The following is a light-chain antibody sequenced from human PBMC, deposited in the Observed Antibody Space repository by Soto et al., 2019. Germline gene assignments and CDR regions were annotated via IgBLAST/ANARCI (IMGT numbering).Light chain of an antibody. CDR3: AAWDDSLNGYV. CDR2: SNN. Sequence: YVLTQPPSASGTPGQGVTISCSGSSSNIGSNTVNWYQQLPGTAPKLLIYSNNQRPSGVPDRFSGSKSGTSASLAISGLQSEDEADYYCAAWDDSLNGYVFGTGTKVTVL. V-gene: IGLV1-44*01. J-gene: IGLJ1*01. CDR1: SSNIGSNT.